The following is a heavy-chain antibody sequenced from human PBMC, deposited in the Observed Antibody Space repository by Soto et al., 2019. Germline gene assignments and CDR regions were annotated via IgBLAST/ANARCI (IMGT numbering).Heavy chain of an antibody. CDR1: GFTFSSYE. CDR3: ARDRLMTTVTTGVGGSGKNAFDI. J-gene: IGHJ3*02. CDR2: ISSSGSTI. Sequence: PGGSLRLSCAASGFTFSSYEMNWVRQAPGKGLEWVSYISSSGSTIYYPDSVKGRFTISGTNANNSLYLQMNSMRAEDTAVYYCARDRLMTTVTTGVGGSGKNAFDIWGQGTMVTVSS. D-gene: IGHD4-17*01. V-gene: IGHV3-48*03.